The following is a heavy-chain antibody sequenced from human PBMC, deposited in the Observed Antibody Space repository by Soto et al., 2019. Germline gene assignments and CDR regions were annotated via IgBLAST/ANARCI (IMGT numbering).Heavy chain of an antibody. Sequence: TLSLTCIVSGGSISSGGYSWSWIRQPPGKGLEWIGYIYHSGSTYYNPSLKSRVTISVDRSKNQFSLKLSSVTAADTAVYYCAMYYYDSSGYYLLDYWGQGTLVTVSS. D-gene: IGHD3-22*01. CDR3: AMYYYDSSGYYLLDY. CDR1: GGSISSGGYS. V-gene: IGHV4-30-2*01. J-gene: IGHJ4*02. CDR2: IYHSGST.